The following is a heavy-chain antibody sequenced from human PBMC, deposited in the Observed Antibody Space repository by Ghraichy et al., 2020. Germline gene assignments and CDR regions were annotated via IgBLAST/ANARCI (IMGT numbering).Heavy chain of an antibody. J-gene: IGHJ5*02. D-gene: IGHD3-9*01. CDR3: ARVGDILTGYYPPLGWFDP. Sequence: SQTLSLTCTVSGGSISSYYWSWIRQPPGKGLEWIGYIYYSGSTNYNPSLKSRVTISVDMSKNQFSLKLSSVTAADTAVYYCARVGDILTGYYPPLGWFDPWGQGTLVTVSS. CDR1: GGSISSYY. CDR2: IYYSGST. V-gene: IGHV4-59*01.